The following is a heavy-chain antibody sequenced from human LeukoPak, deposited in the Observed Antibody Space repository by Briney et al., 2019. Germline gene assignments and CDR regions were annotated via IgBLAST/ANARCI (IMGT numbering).Heavy chain of an antibody. J-gene: IGHJ4*02. CDR1: GYIFSDYY. CDR2: INPKSGAA. V-gene: IGHV1-2*02. D-gene: IGHD3-22*01. Sequence: ASVKVSCKASGYIFSDYYMHWVRQAPGQGLEWLGWINPKSGAADYAQQFRGRVTMTRDTSINTDYMEMKRVTSDDTAVYYCARGDYYDSSGYPPFDYWGQGTLVTVSS. CDR3: ARGDYYDSSGYPPFDY.